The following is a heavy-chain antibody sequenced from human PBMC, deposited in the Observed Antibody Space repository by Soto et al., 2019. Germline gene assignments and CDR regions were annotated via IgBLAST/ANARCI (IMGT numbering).Heavy chain of an antibody. CDR1: GFSLSATGVS. CDR2: IYWDDDK. D-gene: IGHD4-4*01. Sequence: PTLVNPTQTLTLTCTFSGFSLSATGVSVGWIRQPPGKALEWLALIYWDDDKRYSPSLRSRLTITKDTSKNQVVLTMTNMDPVDTATYYCAHRDDYKAHFDYWGQGTLVTVSS. J-gene: IGHJ4*02. V-gene: IGHV2-5*02. CDR3: AHRDDYKAHFDY.